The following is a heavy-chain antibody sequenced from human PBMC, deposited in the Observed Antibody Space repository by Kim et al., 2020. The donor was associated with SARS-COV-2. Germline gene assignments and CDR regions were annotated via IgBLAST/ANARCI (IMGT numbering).Heavy chain of an antibody. Sequence: TRYSPSFQGQVTISADKSISTAYLQWSSLKASDTAMYYCAVLTAAGPFDPWGQGTLVTVSS. CDR3: AVLTAAGPFDP. CDR2: T. D-gene: IGHD6-13*01. V-gene: IGHV5-51*01. J-gene: IGHJ5*02.